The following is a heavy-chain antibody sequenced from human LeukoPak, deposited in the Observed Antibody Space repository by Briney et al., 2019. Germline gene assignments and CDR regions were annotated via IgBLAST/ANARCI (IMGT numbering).Heavy chain of an antibody. CDR3: AKDLWGTAVAGTLDY. CDR1: GFTFDDYA. J-gene: IGHJ4*02. D-gene: IGHD6-19*01. CDR2: ISWNSGSI. Sequence: GRSLRLSCAASGFTFDDYAMHWVRQAPRKGLEWVSGISWNSGSIGYADSVKGRFTISRDNAKNSLYLQMNSLRAEDTALYYCAKDLWGTAVAGTLDYWGQGTLVTVSS. V-gene: IGHV3-9*01.